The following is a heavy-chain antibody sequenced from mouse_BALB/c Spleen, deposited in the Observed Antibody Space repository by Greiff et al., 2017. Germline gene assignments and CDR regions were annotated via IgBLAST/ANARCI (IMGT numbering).Heavy chain of an antibody. J-gene: IGHJ1*01. CDR3: ARDVGTTVVATDWYFDV. CDR1: GFSLTGYG. V-gene: IGHV2-6-7*01. CDR2: IWGDGST. Sequence: VQRVESGPGLVAPSQSLSITCTVSGFSLTGYGVNWVRQPPGKGLEWLGMIWGDGSTDYNSALKSRLSISKDNSKSQVFLKMNSLQTDDTARYYCARDVGTTVVATDWYFDVWGAGTTVTVSS. D-gene: IGHD1-1*01.